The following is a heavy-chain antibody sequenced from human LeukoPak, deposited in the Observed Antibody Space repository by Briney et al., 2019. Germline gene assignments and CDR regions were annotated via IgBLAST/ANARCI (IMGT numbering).Heavy chain of an antibody. CDR1: GGTFSSYA. D-gene: IGHD3-9*01. V-gene: IGHV1-69*06. Sequence: GASVKVSCKASGGTFSSYAISWVRQAPGQGLEWMGGIIPIFGTANYAQKLQGRVTITADKSTSTAYMELSSLRSEDTAVYYCARGLTAHADVFDVWGQGTMVTVSS. CDR3: ARGLTAHADVFDV. J-gene: IGHJ3*01. CDR2: IIPIFGTA.